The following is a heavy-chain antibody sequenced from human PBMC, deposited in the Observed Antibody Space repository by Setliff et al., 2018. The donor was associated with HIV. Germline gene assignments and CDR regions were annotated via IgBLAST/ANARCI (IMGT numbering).Heavy chain of an antibody. D-gene: IGHD2-15*01. CDR1: GGSFSNSH. CDR3: AKEGGYCSGDTCFGFDY. Sequence: SETLSLTCAVYGGSFSNSHWNWVRQPPGKGLEWIGEVTHAGSTNYKPSLKGRVTVSLDTSKKQLSLKLRSVTAAGTAVYYCAKEGGYCSGDTCFGFDYWGQGTLVTVSS. CDR2: VTHAGST. V-gene: IGHV4-34*01. J-gene: IGHJ4*02.